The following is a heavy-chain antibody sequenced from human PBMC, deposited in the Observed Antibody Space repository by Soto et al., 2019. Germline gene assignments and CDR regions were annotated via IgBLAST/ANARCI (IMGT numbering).Heavy chain of an antibody. V-gene: IGHV6-1*01. Sequence: PSETLALTCAISGYTVSSNSAAWNWIRQSPSRGLEWLGRTYYRSKWYSSYAVSVKSRITINPDTSKNQFSLQLNSVTPEDTAVYYCARGPETTMGTFDIWGQGTVVTVSS. J-gene: IGHJ3*02. CDR1: GYTVSSNSAA. D-gene: IGHD5-18*01. CDR2: TYYRSKWYS. CDR3: ARGPETTMGTFDI.